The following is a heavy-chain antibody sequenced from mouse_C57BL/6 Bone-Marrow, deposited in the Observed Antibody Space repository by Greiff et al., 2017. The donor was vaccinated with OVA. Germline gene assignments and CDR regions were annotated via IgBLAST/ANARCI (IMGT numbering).Heavy chain of an antibody. D-gene: IGHD1-1*01. J-gene: IGHJ2*01. CDR3: AREGTTVVADY. CDR2: IYPGDGDT. V-gene: IGHV1-82*01. CDR1: GYAFSSSW. Sequence: VMLVESGPELVKPGASVKISCKASGYAFSSSWMNWVKQRPGKGLEWIGRIYPGDGDTNYNGKFKGKATLTADKSSSTAYMQLSSLTSEDSAVYFCAREGTTVVADYWGQGTTLTVSS.